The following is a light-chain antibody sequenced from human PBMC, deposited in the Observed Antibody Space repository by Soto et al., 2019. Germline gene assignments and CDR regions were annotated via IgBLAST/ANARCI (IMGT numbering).Light chain of an antibody. CDR3: QQYYSYWT. Sequence: DIPMTQSPSTLSASVGDRVTITCRASQSISTWLAWYQQKPGKAPKVLIYKASSLESGVPSRFSGSGSETEFTLTISSLQPDDFATYYCQQYYSYWTFGQGTKVEIK. CDR2: KAS. CDR1: QSISTW. J-gene: IGKJ1*01. V-gene: IGKV1-5*03.